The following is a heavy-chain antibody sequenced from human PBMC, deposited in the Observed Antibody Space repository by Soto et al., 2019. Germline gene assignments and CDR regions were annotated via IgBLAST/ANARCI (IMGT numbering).Heavy chain of an antibody. D-gene: IGHD4-4*01. J-gene: IGHJ5*02. CDR1: GGSFSDFY. CDR2: INHSGDT. Sequence: QVQLQQWGAGLLKPSETLSLTCAVYGGSFSDFYWNWIRQSPGKGLEWIGEINHSGDTNYNPSLKSRVTSSVDTSKNQFSLQLNSVTATDTAVYYCAQRTLTNWFDPWGQGTPVTVSS. CDR3: AQRTLTNWFDP. V-gene: IGHV4-34*01.